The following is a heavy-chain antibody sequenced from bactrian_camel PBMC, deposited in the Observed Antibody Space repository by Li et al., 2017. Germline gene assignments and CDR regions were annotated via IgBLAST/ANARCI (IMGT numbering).Heavy chain of an antibody. V-gene: IGHV3S1*01. CDR3: ANGLGYCSGGYCYGPPRGG. Sequence: HVQLVESGGGSVQPGGSLRLSCAASGFTFNRRHMSWVRQAPGKGLEWISRIDPSAGSTYYADSVKGRFTISRDNAKNTLYLQLNSLKTEDTAMYYCANGLGYCSGGYCYGPPRGGWGQGTQVTVS. D-gene: IGHD2*01. J-gene: IGHJ4*01. CDR2: IDPSAGST. CDR1: GFTFNRRH.